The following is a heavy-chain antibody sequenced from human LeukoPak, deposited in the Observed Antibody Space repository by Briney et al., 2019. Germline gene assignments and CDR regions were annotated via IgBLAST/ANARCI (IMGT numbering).Heavy chain of an antibody. CDR1: VGTFSSYA. Sequence: SVKVSCKASVGTFSSYAISWVRQAPGQGLEWMGGIIPIFGTANYAQKFQGRVTITADESTSTAYMELSSLRSEDTAVYYCAADDPKYSSSWDWFDPWGQGTLVTVSS. CDR3: AADDPKYSSSWDWFDP. J-gene: IGHJ5*02. CDR2: IIPIFGTA. D-gene: IGHD6-13*01. V-gene: IGHV1-69*13.